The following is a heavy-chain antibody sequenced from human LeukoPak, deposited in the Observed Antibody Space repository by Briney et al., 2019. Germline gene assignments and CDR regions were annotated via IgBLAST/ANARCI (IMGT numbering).Heavy chain of an antibody. CDR1: GDSISSGDYS. D-gene: IGHD3-3*01. CDR2: IYNSGII. Sequence: SETLSLTCSVSGDSISSGDYSWSWIRQPPGKGLEWIGYIYNSGIICYNPSFKSRVIMSVDTSNNHFSLRLSSVTAADTAVYYCARDRVTIFGVGENDAFDIWGQGTMVTVSS. J-gene: IGHJ3*02. CDR3: ARDRVTIFGVGENDAFDI. V-gene: IGHV4-30-4*08.